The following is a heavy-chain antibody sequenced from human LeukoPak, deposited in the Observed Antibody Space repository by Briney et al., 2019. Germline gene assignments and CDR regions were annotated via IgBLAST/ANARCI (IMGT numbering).Heavy chain of an antibody. V-gene: IGHV5-51*01. J-gene: IGHJ4*02. Sequence: GESLKISCKGSGYSFTSYWIGWGRQMAGKRLEWMGIIYPGDSDTRYSPSFQGQVTISADKSISTAYLQWSSLNASDTAMYYCARGEDTAMAPFFDYWGQGTLVTVSS. CDR2: IYPGDSDT. CDR1: GYSFTSYW. CDR3: ARGEDTAMAPFFDY. D-gene: IGHD5-18*01.